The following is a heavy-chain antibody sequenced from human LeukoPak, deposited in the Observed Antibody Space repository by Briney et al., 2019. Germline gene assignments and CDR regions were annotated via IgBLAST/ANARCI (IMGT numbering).Heavy chain of an antibody. V-gene: IGHV4-59*01. CDR3: ARTTDYDDYIDY. CDR2: ISYSGGT. D-gene: IGHD4-17*01. Sequence: SETLSLTCTVSGGSISSYYWSWIRQPPGKGLEWIGFISYSGGTKYNPSLKRRVTISLDTSKSQFSLRLSSVTAADTAVYYCARTTDYDDYIDYWGQGTLVTVSS. J-gene: IGHJ4*02. CDR1: GGSISSYY.